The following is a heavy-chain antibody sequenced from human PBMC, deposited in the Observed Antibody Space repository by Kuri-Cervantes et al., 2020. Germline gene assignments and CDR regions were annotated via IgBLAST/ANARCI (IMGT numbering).Heavy chain of an antibody. D-gene: IGHD2-15*01. Sequence: GGSLRLSCAASGFTFSNAWMSWVRQAPGKGLEWVGRIKSKTDGGTTDYAAPVKGRFTISRDDSKNTLYLQMNSLKTEDTAVYYCTTDPKRIVVVAAKRDYWGQRTLVTVSS. CDR1: GFTFSNAW. CDR2: IKSKTDGGTT. CDR3: TTDPKRIVVVAAKRDY. V-gene: IGHV3-15*01. J-gene: IGHJ4*02.